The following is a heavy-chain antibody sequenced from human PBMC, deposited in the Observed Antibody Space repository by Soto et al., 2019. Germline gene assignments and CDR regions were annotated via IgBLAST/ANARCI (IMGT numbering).Heavy chain of an antibody. V-gene: IGHV4-59*01. CDR2: IYYSGST. Sequence: QVQLQESGPGLVKPSETLSLTCTVSGGSISSYYWSWIRQPPGKGLEWIGYIYYSGSTNYNPSLKSRVTISVDTSKNQFSLKLSSVTAADTAVYYCARSGDSSDLFDYWGQGTLVTVSS. D-gene: IGHD3-22*01. CDR1: GGSISSYY. J-gene: IGHJ4*02. CDR3: ARSGDSSDLFDY.